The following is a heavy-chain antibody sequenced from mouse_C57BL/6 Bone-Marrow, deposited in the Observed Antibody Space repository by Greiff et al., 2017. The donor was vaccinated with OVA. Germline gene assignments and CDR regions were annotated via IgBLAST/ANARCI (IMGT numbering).Heavy chain of an antibody. D-gene: IGHD2-3*01. CDR3: ARSPYDAPWFAY. CDR1: GYSITSDY. CDR2: ISYSGST. J-gene: IGHJ3*01. Sequence: EVQLVESGPGLAKPSQTLSLTCSVTGYSITSDYWNWIRKFPGNKLEYMGYISYSGSTYYNPSLKSRISITRDTSKNQYYLLLNSVTPEDTATYSCARSPYDAPWFAYWGQGTLVTVSA. V-gene: IGHV3-8*01.